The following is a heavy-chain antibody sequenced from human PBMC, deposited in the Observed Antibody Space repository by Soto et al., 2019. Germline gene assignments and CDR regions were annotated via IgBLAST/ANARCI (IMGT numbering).Heavy chain of an antibody. Sequence: GGSLRLSCSASGFTFSSYAMHWVRQAPGKGLEYVSAISSNGGSTYYADSVKGRFTISRDNSKNTLYLQMSSLRAEDTAVYYCVKDPGNDYGDYGYFDYWGQGTLVTVSS. D-gene: IGHD4-17*01. V-gene: IGHV3-64D*08. CDR2: ISSNGGST. J-gene: IGHJ4*02. CDR1: GFTFSSYA. CDR3: VKDPGNDYGDYGYFDY.